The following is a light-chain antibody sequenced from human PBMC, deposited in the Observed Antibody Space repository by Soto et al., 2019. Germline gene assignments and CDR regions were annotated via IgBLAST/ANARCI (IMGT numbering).Light chain of an antibody. Sequence: DIQMTQSPSTLSASVGDRVIVTCRASQSISNWLAWYQQKPGKAPKLLIYDASTLEGGVPSRFRGSGSGTEFTLTISSLQPDDFATYYCQQYNPSSRPFGQGGK. J-gene: IGKJ1*01. V-gene: IGKV1-5*01. CDR2: DAS. CDR3: QQYNPSSRP. CDR1: QSISNW.